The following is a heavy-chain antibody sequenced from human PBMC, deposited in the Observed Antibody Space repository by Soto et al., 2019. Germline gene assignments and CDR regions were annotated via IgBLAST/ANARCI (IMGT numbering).Heavy chain of an antibody. J-gene: IGHJ4*02. CDR1: GYTFTGHY. V-gene: IGHV1-2*04. D-gene: IGHD2-21*02. Sequence: QVQLVQSGAEVRKPGASVRVSCKASGYTFTGHYIHWVRQAPGQGLEWMGWINTNSGATNYAQKFQDWVSMSSDASISAAYMELTSLRSDAKAVYYCAREPRHVVDCDLRAPYFTYFDQWGQGTLVTVSS. CDR2: INTNSGAT. CDR3: AREPRHVVDCDLRAPYFTYFDQ.